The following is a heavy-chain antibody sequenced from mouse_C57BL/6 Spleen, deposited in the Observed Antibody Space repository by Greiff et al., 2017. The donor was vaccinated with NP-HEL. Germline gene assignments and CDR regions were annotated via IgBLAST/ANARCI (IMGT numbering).Heavy chain of an antibody. J-gene: IGHJ4*01. CDR1: GYTFTSYW. CDR3: ARGDYYGSWWAMDY. D-gene: IGHD1-1*01. CDR2: IHPNSGST. Sequence: VQLQQPGAELVKPGASVKLSCKASGYTFTSYWMHWVKQRPGQGLEWIGMIHPNSGSTNYNEKFKSKATLTVDKSSSTAYMQLSSLTSEDSAVYYCARGDYYGSWWAMDYWGQGTSVTVSS. V-gene: IGHV1-64*01.